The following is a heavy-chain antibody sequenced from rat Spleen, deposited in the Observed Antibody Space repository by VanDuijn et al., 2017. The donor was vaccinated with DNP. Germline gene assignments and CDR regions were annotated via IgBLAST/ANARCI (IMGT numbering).Heavy chain of an antibody. D-gene: IGHD1-7*01. CDR2: ISSGGST. V-gene: IGHV2S12*01. Sequence: QVQLKESGPGLVQPSQTLSLTCTVSGFSLTNYHVNWVRQPPGKGLEWIAAISSGGSTYYNSALKSRLSISRDTSKSQVFLKMNSLQTEDTAIYFCTRDEDYLYYFDYWGQGVMVTVSS. J-gene: IGHJ2*01. CDR1: GFSLTNYH. CDR3: TRDEDYLYYFDY.